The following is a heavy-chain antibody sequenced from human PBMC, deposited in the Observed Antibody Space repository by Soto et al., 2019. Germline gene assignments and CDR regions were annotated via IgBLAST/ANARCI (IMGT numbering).Heavy chain of an antibody. CDR1: GGSFSGYY. Sequence: PSETLSLTCAVYGGSFSGYYWSWIRQPPGKGLEWIGEINHSGSTNYNPSLKSRVTISVDTSKNQFSLKLSSVTAADTAVYYCARRNYDYVWGSYLYYYYYGMDVWGQGTTVTVSS. V-gene: IGHV4-34*01. J-gene: IGHJ6*02. CDR2: INHSGST. D-gene: IGHD3-16*02. CDR3: ARRNYDYVWGSYLYYYYYGMDV.